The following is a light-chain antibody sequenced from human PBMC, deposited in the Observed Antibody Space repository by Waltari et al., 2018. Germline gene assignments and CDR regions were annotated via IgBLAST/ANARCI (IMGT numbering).Light chain of an antibody. CDR3: AAWDDSLHGYV. CDR2: SNN. J-gene: IGLJ1*01. CDR1: SSNIGSNP. Sequence: QSVLTQPPSASGTPGQRVTISCSGSSSNIGSNPVNWYQHLPGTAPKLLIYSNNQRPSGVPDRFSASKSGTSASLAISGLQSEDEADYYCAAWDDSLHGYVFGTGTKVIVL. V-gene: IGLV1-44*01.